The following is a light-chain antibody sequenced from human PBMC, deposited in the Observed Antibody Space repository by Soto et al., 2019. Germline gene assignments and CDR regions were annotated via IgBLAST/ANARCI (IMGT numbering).Light chain of an antibody. CDR1: QTVIHNH. J-gene: IGKJ5*01. CDR3: QQHGTSPIT. Sequence: EIVFTQSPATLSLSPVERATLSCRASQTVIHNHLAWHQQKPGQTPRLLVYGASSRATGIPDRFSGSGSGTDFTLTISRLEPEDFAVYYCQQHGTSPITFGQGTRLEIK. V-gene: IGKV3-20*01. CDR2: GAS.